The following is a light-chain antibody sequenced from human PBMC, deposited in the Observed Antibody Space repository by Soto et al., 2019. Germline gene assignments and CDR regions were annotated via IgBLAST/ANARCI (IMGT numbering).Light chain of an antibody. J-gene: IGKJ5*01. CDR2: KAS. V-gene: IGKV1-5*03. Sequence: DIQMTQSPSTLSASVGDRVTITCRASQSISYWLAWYQQKPGKAPKLLIYKASSLESGVPSRFSGSGSGTEFTLTISSLQPDDFATYYCQQYHSYPIAFGQGTRLAI. CDR3: QQYHSYPIA. CDR1: QSISYW.